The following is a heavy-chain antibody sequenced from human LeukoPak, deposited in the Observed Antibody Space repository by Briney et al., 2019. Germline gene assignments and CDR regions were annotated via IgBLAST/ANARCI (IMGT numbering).Heavy chain of an antibody. CDR1: GFTFSSYA. Sequence: GSLRLSCAASGFTFSSYAMSWIRQPPGKGLEWIGYIYYSGSTNYNPSLKSRVTISVDTSKNQLSLKVTSVTAADTAVYYCARQGYGGNPQGAADYWGQGTLVTVSS. CDR3: ARQGYGGNPQGAADY. V-gene: IGHV4-59*01. J-gene: IGHJ4*02. CDR2: IYYSGST. D-gene: IGHD4-23*01.